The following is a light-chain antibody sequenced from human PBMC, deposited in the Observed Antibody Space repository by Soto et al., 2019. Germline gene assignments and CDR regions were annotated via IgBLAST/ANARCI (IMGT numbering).Light chain of an antibody. CDR1: QSISSW. Sequence: DIQMTQSPSTLSASVGDRVTITCRASQSISSWLAWYQQKPGKAPKLLIYKASSLESGVPSRFSGSESGTEFTLTISSLQPDDFATYYCQQYSHYWTFGQGTKVEIK. J-gene: IGKJ1*01. CDR2: KAS. CDR3: QQYSHYWT. V-gene: IGKV1-5*03.